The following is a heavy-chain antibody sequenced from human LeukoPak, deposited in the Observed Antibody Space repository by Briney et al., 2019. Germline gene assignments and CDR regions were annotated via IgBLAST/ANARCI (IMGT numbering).Heavy chain of an antibody. V-gene: IGHV3-33*01. D-gene: IGHD6-13*01. CDR2: ICYDASNK. J-gene: IGHJ5*02. CDR3: VRGVGVSRFNYFDP. CDR1: GFTFSSFG. Sequence: GGSLRLSCAASGFTFSSFGMHWVRQAPGKGLEWVAVICYDASNKYYADSVKGRFTISRDNSKNTLFLQMNSLRDDDTAVYYCVRGVGVSRFNYFDPWGQGTLVIVSS.